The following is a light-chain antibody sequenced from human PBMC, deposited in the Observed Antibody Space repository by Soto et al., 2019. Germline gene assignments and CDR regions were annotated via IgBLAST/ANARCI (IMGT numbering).Light chain of an antibody. J-gene: IGKJ1*01. V-gene: IGKV3-15*01. CDR3: QHYNSYSEA. CDR1: QSISIN. CDR2: TAS. Sequence: EIVLTQSPGTLSVSPGDRVTLSCRASQSISINLAWYQHKPGQAPRLLMQTASSRASGVPARISGSGSGTEFTLTISSLQPDDFATYYCQHYNSYSEAFGQGTKVDIK.